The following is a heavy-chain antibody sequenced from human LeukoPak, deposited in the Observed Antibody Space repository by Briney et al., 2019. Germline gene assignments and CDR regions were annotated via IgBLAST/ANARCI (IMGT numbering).Heavy chain of an antibody. D-gene: IGHD6-19*01. CDR3: ARTEYSSGWNTYYFDY. Sequence: PSETLSLTCAVYGGSFSGYYWSWIRQPPGKGLEWIGEINHSGSTNYNPSLKSRVTISVDTSKNQFSLKLSSVTAADTAVYYCARTEYSSGWNTYYFDYWGQGTLVTVSS. J-gene: IGHJ4*02. CDR1: GGSFSGYY. V-gene: IGHV4-34*01. CDR2: INHSGST.